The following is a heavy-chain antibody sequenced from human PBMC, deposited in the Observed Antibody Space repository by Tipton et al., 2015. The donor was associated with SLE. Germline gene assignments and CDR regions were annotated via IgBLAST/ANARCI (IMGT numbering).Heavy chain of an antibody. Sequence: TLSLTCAVSGYSISSGYYWGWFRQPPGKGLEWIGSIYHSGSTYYNPSLKSRVTISVDTSKNHFSLRLSSVTAADTAVYYCARHFYKTGYGRGFDCWGQGTLVTISS. CDR3: ARHFYKTGYGRGFDC. D-gene: IGHD2/OR15-2a*01. J-gene: IGHJ4*02. CDR2: IYHSGST. CDR1: GYSISSGYY. V-gene: IGHV4-38-2*01.